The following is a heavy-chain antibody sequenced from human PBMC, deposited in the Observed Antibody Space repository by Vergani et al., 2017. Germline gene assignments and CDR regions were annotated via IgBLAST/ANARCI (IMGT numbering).Heavy chain of an antibody. CDR1: GYTFTSYG. CDR3: ARIVIAAAGEGVDWFDP. CDR2: ISAYNGNT. D-gene: IGHD6-13*01. V-gene: IGHV1-18*01. J-gene: IGHJ5*02. Sequence: QVQLVQSGAEVKKPGASVKVSCKASGYTFTSYGISWVRQAPGQGLEWMGWISAYNGNTNYAQKLQGRVTITADESTSTAYMELSSLRSEDTAVYYCARIVIAAAGEGVDWFDPWGQGTLVTVSS.